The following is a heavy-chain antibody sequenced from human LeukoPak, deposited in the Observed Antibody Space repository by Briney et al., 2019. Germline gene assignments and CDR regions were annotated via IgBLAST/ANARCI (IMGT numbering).Heavy chain of an antibody. V-gene: IGHV4-34*01. Sequence: SETLSLTCAVYGGSFSGYYWSWIRQPPGEGLEWIGEINHSGSTNYNPSLKSRVTISVDTSKNQFSLKLSSVTAADTAVYYCARGGPATAYDYWGQGTLVTVSS. D-gene: IGHD5-12*01. CDR1: GGSFSGYY. CDR2: INHSGST. J-gene: IGHJ4*02. CDR3: ARGGPATAYDY.